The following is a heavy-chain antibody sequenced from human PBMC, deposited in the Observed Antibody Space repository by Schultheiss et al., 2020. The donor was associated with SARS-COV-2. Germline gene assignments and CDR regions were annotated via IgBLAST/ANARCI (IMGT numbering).Heavy chain of an antibody. CDR1: GGSISSGGYY. V-gene: IGHV4-61*08. D-gene: IGHD6-13*01. J-gene: IGHJ4*02. CDR3: ARASYSNCLDY. Sequence: SETLSLTCTVSGGSISSGGYYWSWIRQHPGKGLEWIGYIYYSGSTNYNPSLKSRVTISVDTSKNQFSLKLSSVTAADTAVYYCARASYSNCLDYWGQGTLVTVSS. CDR2: IYYSGST.